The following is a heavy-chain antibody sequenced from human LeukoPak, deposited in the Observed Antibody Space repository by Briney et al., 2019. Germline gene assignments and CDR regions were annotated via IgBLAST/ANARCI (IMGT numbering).Heavy chain of an antibody. CDR2: IYYSGST. D-gene: IGHD6-6*01. CDR3: ARGQAARLAEYFQH. Sequence: SETLSLTCTVSGGSISSGGYYWSWIRQHPGKGLEWIEYIYYSGSTYYNPSLKSRVTISVDTSKNQFSLKLSSVTAADTAVYCCARGQAARLAEYFQHWGQGTLVTVSS. J-gene: IGHJ1*01. CDR1: GGSISSGGYY. V-gene: IGHV4-31*03.